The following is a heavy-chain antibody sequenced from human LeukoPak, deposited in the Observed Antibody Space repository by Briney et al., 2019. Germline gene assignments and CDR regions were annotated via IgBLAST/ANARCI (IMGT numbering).Heavy chain of an antibody. D-gene: IGHD6-19*01. J-gene: IGHJ5*02. Sequence: PSETLSLTCNVSGGSITTSSFYWGWIRQTPGKGLEWIGTFYYTGDTYYNRSLKRRATIAVDASKDQFFLGLSSVTAADTAVYYCVRAVGAVAGPGDWFDPWGPGTLVTVSS. CDR3: VRAVGAVAGPGDWFDP. CDR1: GGSITTSSFY. V-gene: IGHV4-39*01. CDR2: FYYTGDT.